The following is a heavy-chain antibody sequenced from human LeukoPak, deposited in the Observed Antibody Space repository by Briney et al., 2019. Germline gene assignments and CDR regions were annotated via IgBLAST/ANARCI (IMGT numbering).Heavy chain of an antibody. CDR1: GYTFTGYY. J-gene: IGHJ6*03. CDR2: INPNSGGT. D-gene: IGHD3-22*01. V-gene: IGHV1-2*06. CDR3: AGAFYYDSRGYLPGYYYYMDV. Sequence: GSSVKVSCKASGYTFTGYYMHWVRQAPGQGLEWMGRINPNSGGTNYAQKFQGRVTMTSDTFISTAYMELSRLRSDDTAVYYCAGAFYYDSRGYLPGYYYYMDVWGKGTTVTVSS.